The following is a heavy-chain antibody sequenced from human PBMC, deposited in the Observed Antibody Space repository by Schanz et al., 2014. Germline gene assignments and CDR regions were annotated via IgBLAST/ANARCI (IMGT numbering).Heavy chain of an antibody. D-gene: IGHD3-22*01. J-gene: IGHJ4*02. CDR1: GYTLSAYS. Sequence: QVQLVQSGTQVKKPGASVKVSCKASGYTLSAYSLHWVRQAPGQGLEWMGIVNPSVRGTHFAREFQGRVTVTRDTSTSTVYMELSGLRSEDTAVYYCAGACDSSGYCFDYWGQGTLVTVSS. CDR2: VNPSVRGT. CDR3: AGACDSSGYCFDY. V-gene: IGHV1-46*03.